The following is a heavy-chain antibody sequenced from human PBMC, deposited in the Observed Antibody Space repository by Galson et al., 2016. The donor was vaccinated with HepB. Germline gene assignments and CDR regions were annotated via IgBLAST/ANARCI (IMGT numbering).Heavy chain of an antibody. J-gene: IGHJ6*02. CDR3: ARDDGIPTAGTTYLHYYAMDV. Sequence: SVKVSCKASGGTFSRYVISWVRQAPGQGLEWMGGIITMFGTAKYAQKFQGRVTITADESTSTVYMELSSLRSEDTAVYYCARDDGIPTAGTTYLHYYAMDVWGQGTTVTVAS. CDR2: IITMFGTA. V-gene: IGHV1-69*13. D-gene: IGHD6-13*01. CDR1: GGTFSRYV.